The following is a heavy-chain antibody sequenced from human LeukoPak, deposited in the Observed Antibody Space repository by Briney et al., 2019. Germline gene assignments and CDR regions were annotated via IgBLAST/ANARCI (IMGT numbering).Heavy chain of an antibody. J-gene: IGHJ3*02. V-gene: IGHV4-38-2*01. CDR3: ARAGFGI. CDR1: GYSISSGNY. CDR2: SFYSGTT. Sequence: SETLSLTCAVSGYSISSGNYWGCIRQPRGKVLEWIGSSFYSGTTYYNPSLKSRVTISTDTSKNQVSLNLRSVTAEDTAVYYCARAGFGIWGQGTMVTVSS.